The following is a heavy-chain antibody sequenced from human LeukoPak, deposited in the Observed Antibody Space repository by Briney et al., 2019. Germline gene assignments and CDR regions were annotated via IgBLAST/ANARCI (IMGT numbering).Heavy chain of an antibody. D-gene: IGHD2-2*01. J-gene: IGHJ5*02. CDR1: GYTFTGYY. CDR3: ARAGYCSSTSCSTGGWFDP. CDR2: INPNSGGT. Sequence: GASVKVSCKASGYTFTGYYMHWVRQAPGQGLEWMGWINPNSGGTNYAQKFQGRVTMTRDTSISTAYMELSRLRSDDTAVYYCARAGYCSSTSCSTGGWFDPWGQGTLVTVSS. V-gene: IGHV1-2*02.